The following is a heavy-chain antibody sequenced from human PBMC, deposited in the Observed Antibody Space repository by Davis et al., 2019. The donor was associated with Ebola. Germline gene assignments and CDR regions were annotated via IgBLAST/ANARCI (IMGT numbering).Heavy chain of an antibody. V-gene: IGHV1-8*03. CDR2: MNPNSGNT. CDR1: GYTFTSYD. Sequence: ASVTVSCKASGYTFTSYDINWVRQATGQGLEWMGWMNPNSGNTGYAQKFQGRVTITRNTSISTAYMELSSLRSEDTAVYYCARVRSGSSTSFKGYYYYYMDVWGKGTTVTVSS. D-gene: IGHD2-2*01. CDR3: ARVRSGSSTSFKGYYYYYMDV. J-gene: IGHJ6*03.